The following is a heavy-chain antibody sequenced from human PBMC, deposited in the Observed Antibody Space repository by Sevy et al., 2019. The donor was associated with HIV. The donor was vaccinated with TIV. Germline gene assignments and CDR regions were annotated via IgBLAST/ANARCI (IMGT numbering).Heavy chain of an antibody. D-gene: IGHD2-21*02. Sequence: ASVKVSCTASGYTFTDYYIHWVRQAPGQGLECMGIINPNGGGTNYAQSFQGRVTMTRDTSTSTVYMELSSLRSEDWAVYYCARVDSCGGDCYYFDYWGQGTLVTVSS. CDR3: ARVDSCGGDCYYFDY. J-gene: IGHJ4*02. CDR1: GYTFTDYY. V-gene: IGHV1-46*01. CDR2: INPNGGGT.